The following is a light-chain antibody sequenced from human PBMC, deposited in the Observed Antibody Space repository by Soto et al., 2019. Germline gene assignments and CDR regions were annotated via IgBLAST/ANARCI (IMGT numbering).Light chain of an antibody. Sequence: ETGMTNSPATLSAPQGKKATLSCRAINSVSTTLACSQQKHAQAPRPLTYSASPRATDIPARFSGSGSGTEYTLTINTLQPEDFVVYYCQQYYYWPSSTFGQGTLPEIK. CDR2: SAS. J-gene: IGKJ5*01. CDR1: NSVSTT. V-gene: IGKV3-15*01. CDR3: QQYYYWPSST.